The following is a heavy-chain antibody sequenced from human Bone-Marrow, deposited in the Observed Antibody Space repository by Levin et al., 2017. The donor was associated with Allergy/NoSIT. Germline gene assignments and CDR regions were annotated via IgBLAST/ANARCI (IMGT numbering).Heavy chain of an antibody. Sequence: PGGSLRLSCAASGFTVSNNHMSWVRQVAGKGLECVGGIYSAGSTYNADSVKGRFTISRDNSKNTVYLEMNSLRVEDTAVYYCARGYKSGLLSGWGQGTLVTVSS. CDR3: ARGYKSGLLSG. V-gene: IGHV3-66*01. J-gene: IGHJ4*02. D-gene: IGHD2/OR15-2a*01. CDR1: GFTVSNNH. CDR2: IYSAGST.